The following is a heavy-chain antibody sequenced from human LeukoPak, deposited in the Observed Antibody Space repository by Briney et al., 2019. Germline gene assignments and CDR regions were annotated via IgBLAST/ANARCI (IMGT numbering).Heavy chain of an antibody. CDR1: GGSISSGSYY. J-gene: IGHJ6*03. Sequence: PSETLSLTCTVSGGSISSGSYYWSWIRQPAGKGLEWIGRIYTSGSTNYNPSLKGRVTISVDTSKNQFSLKLSSVTAADTAVYYCAGRITMVRGGSPYYYYYMDVWGKGTTVTISS. CDR3: AGRITMVRGGSPYYYYYMDV. V-gene: IGHV4-61*02. CDR2: IYTSGST. D-gene: IGHD3-10*01.